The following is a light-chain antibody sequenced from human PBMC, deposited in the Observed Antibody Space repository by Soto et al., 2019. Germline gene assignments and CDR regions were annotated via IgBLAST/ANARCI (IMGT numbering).Light chain of an antibody. CDR1: QSIGYW. V-gene: IGKV1-5*03. Sequence: DIQMTQSPSTLSASVGDRVTITCRASQSIGYWLAWYQQKPGKAPNLLIYQASSLETGVPSRFSGSGAGTEFTLTSSSLQPDDFATYYCQQYNSVSQTFGQGTKVEIK. J-gene: IGKJ1*01. CDR2: QAS. CDR3: QQYNSVSQT.